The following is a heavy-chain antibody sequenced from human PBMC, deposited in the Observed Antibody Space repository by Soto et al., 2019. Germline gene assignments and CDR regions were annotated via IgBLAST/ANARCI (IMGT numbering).Heavy chain of an antibody. D-gene: IGHD1-20*01. CDR2: IIPIFGTA. V-gene: IGHV1-69*13. Sequence: GASVKVSCKASGGTFSSYAISWVRQAPGQGLEWMGGIIPIFGTANYAQKFQGRVTITADESTSTAYMELSSLRSEDTAVYYCARSRLPGWLHDHNGNDYWGQGTLVTVSS. J-gene: IGHJ4*02. CDR1: GGTFSSYA. CDR3: ARSRLPGWLHDHNGNDY.